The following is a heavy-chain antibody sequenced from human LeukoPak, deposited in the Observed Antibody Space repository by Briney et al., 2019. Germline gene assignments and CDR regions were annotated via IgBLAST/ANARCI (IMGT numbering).Heavy chain of an antibody. D-gene: IGHD2-2*01. V-gene: IGHV4-59*01. CDR1: GGSISSYY. CDR3: ARDFYGRRYCSSTSCYEGTGWFDP. J-gene: IGHJ5*02. Sequence: SETLSLTCTVSGGSISSYYWSWIRQPPGKRLEWIGYIYYSGSTNYNPSLKSRVTISVDTSKNQFSLKLSSVTAADTAVYYCARDFYGRRYCSSTSCYEGTGWFDPWGQGTLVTVSS. CDR2: IYYSGST.